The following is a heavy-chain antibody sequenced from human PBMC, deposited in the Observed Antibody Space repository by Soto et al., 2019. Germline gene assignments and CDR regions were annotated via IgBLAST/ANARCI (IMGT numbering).Heavy chain of an antibody. CDR2: IYYSGST. CDR1: VSSIRSYY. V-gene: IGHV4-59*13. Sequence: SETLSLTCTVSVSSIRSYYWSWIRQPPGKGLEWIGYIYYSGSTDYNPSLKSRVTISVDTSKNQFSLKLRSVTAADTAVYYCARDSYNFDDWGQGILVTVSS. CDR3: ARDSYNFDD. D-gene: IGHD5-18*01. J-gene: IGHJ4*02.